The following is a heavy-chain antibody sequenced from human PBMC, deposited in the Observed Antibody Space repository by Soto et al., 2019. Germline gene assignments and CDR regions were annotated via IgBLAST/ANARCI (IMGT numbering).Heavy chain of an antibody. CDR1: GGTFSSYT. CDR2: IIPILGIA. D-gene: IGHD2-15*01. Sequence: QVQLVQSGAEVKKPGSSVKVSCKASGGTFSSYTISWVRQAPGQGLEWMGRIIPILGIANYAQKFQGRVTITADKATSTAYMELSSLRSEDTAVYYCATDFHLRVVVAATGNWFDHWGQGTLVTVSS. V-gene: IGHV1-69*08. J-gene: IGHJ5*02. CDR3: ATDFHLRVVVAATGNWFDH.